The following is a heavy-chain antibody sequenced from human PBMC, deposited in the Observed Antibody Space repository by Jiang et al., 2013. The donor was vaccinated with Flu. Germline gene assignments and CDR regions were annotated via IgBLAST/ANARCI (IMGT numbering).Heavy chain of an antibody. J-gene: IGHJ3*02. CDR2: IHYSGST. Sequence: LLKPSETLSLTCTVSGVSISSSYWSWIRQPPGGRLEWIGYIHYSGSTSDNPSLNSRVTMSIDTSKNQFSLKVNSVTAADTAVYYCARGFYDSHGYSNPFDIWGPGTVVTVSS. CDR1: GVSISSSY. D-gene: IGHD3-22*01. V-gene: IGHV4-59*01. CDR3: ARGFYDSHGYSNPFDI.